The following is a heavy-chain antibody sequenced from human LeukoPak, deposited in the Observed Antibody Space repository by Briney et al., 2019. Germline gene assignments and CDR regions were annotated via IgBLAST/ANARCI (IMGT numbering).Heavy chain of an antibody. J-gene: IGHJ5*02. V-gene: IGHV4-30-4*01. CDR2: MYYSGST. CDR3: ARPYYYDSRIDP. CDR1: GVSLSSGDYH. D-gene: IGHD3-22*01. Sequence: SETLSLTCSVSGVSLSSGDYHWSWIPQPPGKGLEWIAYMYYSGSTYYNPPLKSRVTISADTSKNQRSPKLSSVTAADTAVYYCARPYYYDSRIDPWGQGILVTVSS.